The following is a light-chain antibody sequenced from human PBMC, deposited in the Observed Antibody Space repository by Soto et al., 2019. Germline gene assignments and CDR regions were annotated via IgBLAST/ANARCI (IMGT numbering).Light chain of an antibody. CDR1: QSVSSY. CDR3: QQRSNWPRT. J-gene: IGKJ1*01. CDR2: DAS. V-gene: IGKV3-11*01. Sequence: LTQSTSTESLYPGERVTLSCRASQSVSSYLAWYQQKPGQAPRLLIYDASNRATGIPARFSGSGSGTDFTLTICSLEPEDFAVYYCQQRSNWPRTFGQGTNVDIK.